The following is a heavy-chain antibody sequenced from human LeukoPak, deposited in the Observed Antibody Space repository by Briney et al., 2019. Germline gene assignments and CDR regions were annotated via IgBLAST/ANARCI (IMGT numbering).Heavy chain of an antibody. D-gene: IGHD4-17*01. Sequence: PGGSLRLSCVGSGLIFRSYWMTWVRQSPRRGLEWVANIKQDGSERFYVDSVKGRFTISRDNGKDSLYLQMNSLRAEDTAVYYCARSYGDYVDCFDYWGQGTLVTVSS. V-gene: IGHV3-7*01. CDR3: ARSYGDYVDCFDY. CDR2: IKQDGSER. J-gene: IGHJ4*02. CDR1: GLIFRSYW.